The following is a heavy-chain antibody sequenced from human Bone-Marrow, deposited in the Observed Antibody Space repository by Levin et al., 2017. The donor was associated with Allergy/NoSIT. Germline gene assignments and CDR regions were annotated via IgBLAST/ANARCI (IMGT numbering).Heavy chain of an antibody. D-gene: IGHD2-15*01. Sequence: PGGSLRLSCAASGFTFSDYYITWIRQAPGKGPELVSYISGRATTKYYADSVKGRFTISRDNAKNSLYLQMNSLKAEDTAVYFCAREGIVVAGASSTSYYFGMDVWGQGTTVTVSS. J-gene: IGHJ6*02. V-gene: IGHV3-11*01. CDR2: ISGRATTK. CDR3: AREGIVVAGASSTSYYFGMDV. CDR1: GFTFSDYY.